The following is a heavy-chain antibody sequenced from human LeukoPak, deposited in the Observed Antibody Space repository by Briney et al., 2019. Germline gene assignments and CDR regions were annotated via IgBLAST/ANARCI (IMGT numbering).Heavy chain of an antibody. J-gene: IGHJ4*02. CDR2: INPNSGGT. Sequence: ASVKVSCTASGYTFTVYYMHWVRQAPGQGLEWMGWINPNSGGTNYAQQFQGRLTMTRDTSISTAYMELSRLRSDDTAVYYCARVKTMIIVVSLFDYWGQGTLVTVSS. D-gene: IGHD3-22*01. V-gene: IGHV1-2*02. CDR3: ARVKTMIIVVSLFDY. CDR1: GYTFTVYY.